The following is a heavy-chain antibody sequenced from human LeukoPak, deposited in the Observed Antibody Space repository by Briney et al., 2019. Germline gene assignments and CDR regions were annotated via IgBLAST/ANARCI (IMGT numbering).Heavy chain of an antibody. D-gene: IGHD1-1*01. CDR3: ARDGNFDF. CDR1: GYTFTTYY. CDR2: INPNSGDT. V-gene: IGHV1-2*02. Sequence: ASVKDSCRASGYTFTTYYIHWVRQAPRQGLEWMGWINPNSGDTNYAQKYQGRVTMTRDTSISTAYMELSRLTSDDTAVYYCARDGNFDFWGQGTMVTVSP. J-gene: IGHJ3*01.